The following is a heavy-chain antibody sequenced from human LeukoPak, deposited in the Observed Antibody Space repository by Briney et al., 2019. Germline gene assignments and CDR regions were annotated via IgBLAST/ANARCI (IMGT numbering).Heavy chain of an antibody. V-gene: IGHV3-23*01. J-gene: IGHJ6*02. CDR1: GFTFSSYA. D-gene: IGHD5-12*01. Sequence: GGSLRLSCAASGFTFSSYAMSWVRQALGKGLEWVSDISGGGGITYYADSVKGRFTISRDNSKNTLYLQMNSLRAEDTAVYYCAKGADGGYGDYYYSSSMDVWGQGTTVTVSS. CDR2: ISGGGGIT. CDR3: AKGADGGYGDYYYSSSMDV.